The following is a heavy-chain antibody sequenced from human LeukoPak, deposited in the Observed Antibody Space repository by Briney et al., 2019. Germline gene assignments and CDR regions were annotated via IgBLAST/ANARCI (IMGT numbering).Heavy chain of an antibody. Sequence: GGSLRHSCAASGFIFSSYAMSWVRQAPGKGLEWVSVISGRSVSTHYADSVKGRFTISRDNSKNTLYLQMNSLRAEDTAVYYCAKESAEGSYYGMDVWGQGTTVTVSS. J-gene: IGHJ6*02. D-gene: IGHD2-15*01. CDR1: GFIFSSYA. CDR3: AKESAEGSYYGMDV. V-gene: IGHV3-23*01. CDR2: ISGRSVST.